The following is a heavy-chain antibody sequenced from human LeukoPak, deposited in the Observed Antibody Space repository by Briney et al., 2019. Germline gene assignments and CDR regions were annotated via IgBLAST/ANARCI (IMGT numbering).Heavy chain of an antibody. CDR2: VDANGRTT. D-gene: IGHD1-26*01. V-gene: IGHV3-64D*06. Sequence: PGGSLRLSCSASGFTVTHYAMHWVRQAPGKGLEYVSAVDANGRTTYYADSVKGRFTISRDDSKNTLYLHMSSLRPEDTAIYYCYCRADLPAWGQGTLVTISS. CDR1: GFTVTHYA. J-gene: IGHJ5*02. CDR3: YCRADLPA.